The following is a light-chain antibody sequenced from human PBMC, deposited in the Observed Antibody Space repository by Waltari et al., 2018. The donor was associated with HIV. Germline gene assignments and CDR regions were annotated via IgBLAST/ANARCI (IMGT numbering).Light chain of an antibody. CDR1: QSVNSRF. CDR2: FAS. Sequence: EREMTQSPGTLSLAPGERATHSCRASQSVNSRFLACYQQTPSPSPMLLIYFASDMATVIPDSFSGSGSGTDFTLTISRLEPEDFAVYYCQQYGNSLTFGGGTKVEIK. CDR3: QQYGNSLT. V-gene: IGKV3-20*01. J-gene: IGKJ4*01.